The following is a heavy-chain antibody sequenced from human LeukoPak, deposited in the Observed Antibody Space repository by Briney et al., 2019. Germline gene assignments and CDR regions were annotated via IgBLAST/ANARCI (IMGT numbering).Heavy chain of an antibody. Sequence: GASVKVSCKASGYSFTGYYMHWVRQAPGQGLEWMGWINPDSGGTNYAQKFQGRVTMTRDTSITTAYMELSRLTSDDTAVYYCARDSGYCSSTSCLSGAFDIWGQGTMVTVSS. J-gene: IGHJ3*02. CDR3: ARDSGYCSSTSCLSGAFDI. V-gene: IGHV1-2*02. CDR2: INPDSGGT. CDR1: GYSFTGYY. D-gene: IGHD2-2*01.